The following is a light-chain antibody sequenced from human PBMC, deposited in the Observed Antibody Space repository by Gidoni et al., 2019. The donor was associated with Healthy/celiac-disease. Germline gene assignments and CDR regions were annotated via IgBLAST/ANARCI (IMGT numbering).Light chain of an antibody. CDR3: QQYYSTPNT. CDR2: WAS. V-gene: IGKV4-1*01. J-gene: IGKJ2*01. CDR1: QSVLYSSNNKNY. Sequence: DIVMTPSPDSLAVSLGERATINCKSSQSVLYSSNNKNYVAWYQQKPGQPPKLLIYWASTRESGVPDRCSGSGSGTDFTLTISSLQAEDVAVYYCQQYYSTPNTFGQGTKLEIK.